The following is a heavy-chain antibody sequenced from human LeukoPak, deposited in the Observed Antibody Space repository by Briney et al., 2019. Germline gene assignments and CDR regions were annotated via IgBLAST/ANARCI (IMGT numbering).Heavy chain of an antibody. CDR1: EGTFSSYA. D-gene: IGHD2-2*01. Sequence: GASVKVSCKASEGTFSSYAISWVRQAPGQGLEWMGGIIPIFGTANYAQKFQGRVTITADESTSTAYMELSSLRSEDTAVYYCARRGCSSTSCYWGINWFDPWGQGTLVTVSS. CDR3: ARRGCSSTSCYWGINWFDP. CDR2: IIPIFGTA. V-gene: IGHV1-69*13. J-gene: IGHJ5*02.